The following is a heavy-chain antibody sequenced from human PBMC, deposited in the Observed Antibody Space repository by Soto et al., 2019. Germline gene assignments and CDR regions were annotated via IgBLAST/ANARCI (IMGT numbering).Heavy chain of an antibody. J-gene: IGHJ3*02. D-gene: IGHD2-21*01. Sequence: QVQLVESGGGLVKPGGSLRLSCAASGFTFSDYYMSWIRQAPGKGLEWVSYISSSGSTIYYADSVKGRFTISRDNAKNSLYLQMNSLRAEDTAVYYCARDLIGEAELWWTGLDAFDIWGQGTMVTVSS. CDR1: GFTFSDYY. CDR3: ARDLIGEAELWWTGLDAFDI. CDR2: ISSSGSTI. V-gene: IGHV3-11*01.